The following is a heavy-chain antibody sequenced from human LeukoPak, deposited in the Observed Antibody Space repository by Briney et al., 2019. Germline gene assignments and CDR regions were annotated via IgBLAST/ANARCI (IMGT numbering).Heavy chain of an antibody. Sequence: PGGSLRLSCAASGFTFSSYSMNWVRQAPGKGLEWVSYISSSSSTIYYADSVKGRFTISRDNAKNSLYLQMNSLGAEDTAVYYCARGASKYSSGRANAFDIWGQGTMVTVSS. CDR2: ISSSSSTI. CDR1: GFTFSSYS. J-gene: IGHJ3*02. V-gene: IGHV3-48*04. D-gene: IGHD6-19*01. CDR3: ARGASKYSSGRANAFDI.